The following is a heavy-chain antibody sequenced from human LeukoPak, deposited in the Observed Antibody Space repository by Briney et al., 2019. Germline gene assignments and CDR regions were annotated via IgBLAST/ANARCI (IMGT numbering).Heavy chain of an antibody. V-gene: IGHV4-39*01. Sequence: PSETLSLTCTVSGGSISSSSYYWGWIRQPPGKGLGWIGSIYYSGSTYYNPSLKSRVTISVDTSKNQFSLKLSSVTAADTAAYYCARRLAGPYYFDYWGQGTLVTVSS. CDR1: GGSISSSSYY. CDR3: ARRLAGPYYFDY. CDR2: IYYSGST. J-gene: IGHJ4*02. D-gene: IGHD6-19*01.